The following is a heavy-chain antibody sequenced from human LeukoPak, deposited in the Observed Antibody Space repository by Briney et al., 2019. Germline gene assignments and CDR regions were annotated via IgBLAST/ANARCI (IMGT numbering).Heavy chain of an antibody. CDR3: AREGGGSYEITYYFDY. Sequence: SETLSLTCAVYGGSFSGYYWSWIRQPPGKGLEWIGEINHSGSTYYNPSLKSRVTISVDTSKNQFSLKLSSVTAADTAVYYCAREGGGSYEITYYFDYWGQGTLVTVSS. V-gene: IGHV4-34*01. CDR1: GGSFSGYY. CDR2: INHSGST. J-gene: IGHJ4*02. D-gene: IGHD1-26*01.